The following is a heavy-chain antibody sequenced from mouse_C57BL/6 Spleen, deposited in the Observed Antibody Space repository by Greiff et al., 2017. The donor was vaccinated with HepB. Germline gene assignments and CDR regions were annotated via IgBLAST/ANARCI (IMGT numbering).Heavy chain of an antibody. CDR3: ARENYDYDEGMDY. J-gene: IGHJ4*01. CDR2: INYDGSST. Sequence: EVHLVESEGGLVQPGSSMKLSCTASGFTFSDYYMAWVRQVPEKGLEWVANINYDGSSTYYLDSLKSRFIISRDNAKNILYLQMSSLKSEDTATYYCARENYDYDEGMDYWGQGTSVTVSS. V-gene: IGHV5-16*01. D-gene: IGHD2-4*01. CDR1: GFTFSDYY.